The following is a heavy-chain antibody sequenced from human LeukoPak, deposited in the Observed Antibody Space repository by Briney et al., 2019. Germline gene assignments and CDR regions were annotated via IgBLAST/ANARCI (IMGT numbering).Heavy chain of an antibody. J-gene: IGHJ2*01. CDR3: ARDGIGAGWYFDL. Sequence: SETLSLTCTVSGGSIRSYYGSWIRQPAGKGREWIGGTYMTGNTNYNASLESRVTMSVDTSKNQFSLKLSSVTAADTAVYYCARDGIGAGWYFDLWGRGTRVTVSS. D-gene: IGHD1-26*01. CDR2: TYMTGNT. CDR1: GGSIRSYY. V-gene: IGHV4-4*07.